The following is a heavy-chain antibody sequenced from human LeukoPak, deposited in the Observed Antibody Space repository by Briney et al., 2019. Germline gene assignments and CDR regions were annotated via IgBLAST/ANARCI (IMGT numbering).Heavy chain of an antibody. CDR3: ARDPPGTTAFDL. CDR2: INPNSGGT. Sequence: ASVKVSCKASGYTFTGHYMHWVRQAPGQGLEWMGWINPNSGGTKYAQNFRGRVTMTWDTSISTAYMEVSSLTSDDTAMFYCARDPPGTTAFDLWGQGTMVTVSS. CDR1: GYTFTGHY. J-gene: IGHJ3*01. V-gene: IGHV1-2*02. D-gene: IGHD1-1*01.